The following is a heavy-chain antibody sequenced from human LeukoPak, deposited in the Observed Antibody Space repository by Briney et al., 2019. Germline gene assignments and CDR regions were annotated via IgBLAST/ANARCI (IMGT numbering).Heavy chain of an antibody. V-gene: IGHV3-23*01. J-gene: IGHJ5*02. D-gene: IGHD3-22*01. CDR3: ARGGLVITTGHYWFDP. CDR1: GFTFSSYA. Sequence: GGSLRLSCAASGFTFSSYAMSWVRQAPGKGLEWVSAISGSGGSTYYADSVKGRFTISRDNSKNTLYLQMNSLRAKDTAIYYCARGGLVITTGHYWFDPWGQGTLVTVSS. CDR2: ISGSGGST.